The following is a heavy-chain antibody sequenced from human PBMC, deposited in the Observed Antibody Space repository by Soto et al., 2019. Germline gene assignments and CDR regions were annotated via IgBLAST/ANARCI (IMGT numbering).Heavy chain of an antibody. Sequence: QVQLVQSGAGVKKPGASVTVSCKASGYIFSSYAMHWVRQAPGQRLEWMGRVNPANGYTKYSQTFQGRVTITWDTSASTAYMHLSSLRSGDTAVYYCARLINGTVGVDYWGQGTLVTVS. CDR3: ARLINGTVGVDY. J-gene: IGHJ4*02. D-gene: IGHD1-1*01. CDR1: GYIFSSYA. CDR2: VNPANGYT. V-gene: IGHV1-3*01.